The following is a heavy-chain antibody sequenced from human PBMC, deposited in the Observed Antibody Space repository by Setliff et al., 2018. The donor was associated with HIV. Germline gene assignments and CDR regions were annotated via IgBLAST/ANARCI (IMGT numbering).Heavy chain of an antibody. Sequence: SETLSLTCTVSGGSMSRYYWSWIRQPPGKGLEWIGYIYYSGSTKHNPSLKSRVTISLDTSKNQFSLKLTSVTAADTAVYYCARYSPRGYTLTGPYWGQGTLVTVSS. CDR1: GGSMSRYY. CDR3: ARYSPRGYTLTGPY. V-gene: IGHV4-59*01. CDR2: IYYSGST. J-gene: IGHJ4*02. D-gene: IGHD6-25*01.